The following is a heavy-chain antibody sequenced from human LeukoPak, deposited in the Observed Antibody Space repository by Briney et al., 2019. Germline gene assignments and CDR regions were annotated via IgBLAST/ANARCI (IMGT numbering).Heavy chain of an antibody. D-gene: IGHD2-2*01. CDR2: IRYDGSNK. Sequence: PGGSLRLSCAASGFTFSSYGMHWVRQAPGKGLEWVAFIRYDGSNKYYADSVKGRFTTSRDNSKNTLYLQMNSLRAEDTAVYYCANLQLLLSPYYYYMDVWGKGTTVTISS. V-gene: IGHV3-30*02. CDR3: ANLQLLLSPYYYYMDV. J-gene: IGHJ6*03. CDR1: GFTFSSYG.